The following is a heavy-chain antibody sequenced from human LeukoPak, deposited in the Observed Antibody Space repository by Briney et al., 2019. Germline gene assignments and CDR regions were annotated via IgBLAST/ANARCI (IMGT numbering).Heavy chain of an antibody. CDR2: IYYSGNT. V-gene: IGHV4-39*01. J-gene: IGHJ4*02. CDR1: GGSISSGDYY. CDR3: VRNYDFWSGSLHYFDY. Sequence: PSQTLSLTCTVSGGSISSGDYYWSWIRQPPGKGLEWIGSIYYSGNTYYNPSLKSRVTISVDTSKSQFSLKLKSVTAADTAVYYCVRNYDFWSGSLHYFDYWGQGTLVTVSS. D-gene: IGHD3-3*01.